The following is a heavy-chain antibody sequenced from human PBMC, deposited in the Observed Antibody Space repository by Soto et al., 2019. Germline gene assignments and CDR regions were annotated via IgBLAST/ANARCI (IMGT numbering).Heavy chain of an antibody. V-gene: IGHV1-69*01. CDR2: IIPILGTT. J-gene: IGHJ6*02. Sequence: QVQLVQSGAEVKKPGSSVKLSCKASGGTISSHAISWVRQAPGQGLEWMGGIIPILGTTNYGQKFQGRGTITADESMSTVYMELSSLRFEDTAVHYCARDRRPYDNGMDVWGQGTTVTVS. CDR3: ARDRRPYDNGMDV. CDR1: GGTISSHA.